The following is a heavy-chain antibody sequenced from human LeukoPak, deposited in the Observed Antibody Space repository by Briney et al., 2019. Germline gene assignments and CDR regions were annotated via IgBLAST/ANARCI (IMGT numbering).Heavy chain of an antibody. CDR1: GGSISSYY. CDR2: TYYSGST. J-gene: IGHJ3*02. V-gene: IGHV4-59*01. Sequence: SETLSLTCTVSGGSISSYYWSWIRQPPGKGPEWIGYTYYSGSTNYNPSLKSRVIISVDTSTNLFSLKLSSVTAADTAVYYCARVLGYCRAFDIWGQGTMVTVSS. D-gene: IGHD1-26*01. CDR3: ARVLGYCRAFDI.